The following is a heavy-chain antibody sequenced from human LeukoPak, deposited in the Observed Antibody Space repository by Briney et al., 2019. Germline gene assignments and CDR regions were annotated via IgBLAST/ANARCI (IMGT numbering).Heavy chain of an antibody. J-gene: IGHJ4*02. CDR2: ISYDGRHK. D-gene: IGHD6-13*01. CDR3: ARVPSIAAVGIRLDY. Sequence: PGGSLRLSCVAPGFTFSSNGMHWVRQAPGKGLEWVAVISYDGRHKYYADSVKGRFTISRDNSKNTLYLQMNSLRAEDTAMYYCARVPSIAAVGIRLDYWGQGTLVTVSS. V-gene: IGHV3-30*03. CDR1: GFTFSSNG.